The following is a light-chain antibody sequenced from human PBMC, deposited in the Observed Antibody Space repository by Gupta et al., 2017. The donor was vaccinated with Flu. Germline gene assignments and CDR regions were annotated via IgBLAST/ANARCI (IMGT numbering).Light chain of an antibody. CDR1: RCSIADPY. CDR3: QSYDTNSQAV. Sequence: NFILTQPHSVSESPGKTVTISCTPSRCSIADPYVQWYPQRPGSAPTTVIFEDNNRPSRVPDRFSGTIENTSNSASLTISGLKTEDEDGYYCQSYDTNSQAVIGGGTKLTVL. CDR2: EDN. V-gene: IGLV6-57*03. J-gene: IGLJ2*01.